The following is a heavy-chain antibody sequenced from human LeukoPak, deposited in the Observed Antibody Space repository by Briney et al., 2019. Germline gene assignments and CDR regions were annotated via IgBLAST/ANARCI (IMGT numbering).Heavy chain of an antibody. Sequence: PGGSLRLSCAASGFTFSSYSMNWVRQAPGKGLEWVSSISSSSSYIYYADSVKGRFTISRDNAKNSLYLQMNSLRAEDTAVYYCAKDPPGAFWSGYLSTSDAFDIWGQGTMVTVSS. CDR3: AKDPPGAFWSGYLSTSDAFDI. D-gene: IGHD3-3*01. CDR1: GFTFSSYS. CDR2: ISSSSSYI. V-gene: IGHV3-21*04. J-gene: IGHJ3*02.